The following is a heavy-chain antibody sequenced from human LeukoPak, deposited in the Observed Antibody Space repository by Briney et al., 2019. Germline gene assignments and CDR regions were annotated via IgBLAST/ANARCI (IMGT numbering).Heavy chain of an antibody. CDR3: ARESYGDYQLGIDY. CDR2: ISYDGSNK. V-gene: IGHV3-30-3*01. Sequence: SGGSLRLSCATSGFTFSNYAMHWVRQAPGKGLEWVAVISYDGSNKYYAESVKGRFTISRDNSKNTLYLQMNSLRAEDTAVYYCARESYGDYQLGIDYWGQGTLVTVSS. J-gene: IGHJ4*02. CDR1: GFTFSNYA. D-gene: IGHD4-17*01.